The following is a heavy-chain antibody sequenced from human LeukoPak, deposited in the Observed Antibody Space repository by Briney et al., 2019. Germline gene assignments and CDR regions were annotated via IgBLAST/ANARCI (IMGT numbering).Heavy chain of an antibody. CDR1: AYTPTELS. CDR3: ATVSSGDYSNSSYYYYYRDV. V-gene: IGHV1-24*01. D-gene: IGHD4-11*01. J-gene: IGHJ6*03. CDR2: FDPEDGET. Sequence: ASVKVACKVSAYTPTELSMEWERQAPGKGLEWMGGFDPEDGETIYAQKFQGRVTMTEDTSTDTAYMELSSLRSEDTAVYYCATVSSGDYSNSSYYYYYRDVWGKGTTVTVSS.